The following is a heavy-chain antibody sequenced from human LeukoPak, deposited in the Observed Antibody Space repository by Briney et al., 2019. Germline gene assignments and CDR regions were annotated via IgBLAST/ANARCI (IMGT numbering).Heavy chain of an antibody. J-gene: IGHJ4*02. V-gene: IGHV4-30-2*05. CDR2: GSA. D-gene: IGHD1-26*01. CDR3: ARVGSGGTYCFDY. Sequence: GSAYYNPSLKSRVTISVDTSKNQFSLNLKSVTAADTAVYYCARVGSGGTYCFDYWGQGTLVTASS.